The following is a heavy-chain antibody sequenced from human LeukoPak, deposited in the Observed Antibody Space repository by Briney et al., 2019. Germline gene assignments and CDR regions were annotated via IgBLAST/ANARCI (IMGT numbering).Heavy chain of an antibody. CDR2: MNPNSGNT. V-gene: IGHV1-8*02. D-gene: IGHD2-2*01. J-gene: IGHJ6*02. CDR1: GYTFTSYA. CDR3: ARQYCSSTSCQFVGHGMDV. Sequence: ASVKVSCKASGYTFTSYAMNWVRQAPGQGLEWMGWMNPNSGNTGYAQKFQGRVTMTRNTSISTAYMELSSLRSEDTAVYYCARQYCSSTSCQFVGHGMDVWGQGTTVTVSS.